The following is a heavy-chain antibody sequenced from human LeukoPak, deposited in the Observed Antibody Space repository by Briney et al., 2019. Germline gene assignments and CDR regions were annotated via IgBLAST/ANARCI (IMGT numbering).Heavy chain of an antibody. Sequence: SQTLSLTCTVSGGSISSGGYYWSWIRQHPGKGLEWIGYIYYSGSTYYNPSLKSRVTISVDTAKNQFSLKLNSVTAADTAVYYCARGSKGPRLLYWGQGTLVTVSS. V-gene: IGHV4-31*03. CDR2: IYYSGST. CDR1: GGSISSGGYY. J-gene: IGHJ4*02. D-gene: IGHD6-6*01. CDR3: ARGSKGPRLLY.